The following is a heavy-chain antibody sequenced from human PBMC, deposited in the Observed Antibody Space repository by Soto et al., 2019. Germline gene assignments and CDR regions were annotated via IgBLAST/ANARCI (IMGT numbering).Heavy chain of an antibody. Sequence: PSETLSLTCTVSGGSISSGGYYWSWIRQHPGKGLEWIGYIYYSGSTYYNPSLKSRVTISVDTSKNQFSLKLSSVTAADTAVYYCARVHACPGYCSSTSWGFPLGMDVWGQGTTVTVSS. V-gene: IGHV4-31*03. CDR2: IYYSGST. CDR3: ARVHACPGYCSSTSWGFPLGMDV. J-gene: IGHJ6*02. D-gene: IGHD2-2*01. CDR1: GGSISSGGYY.